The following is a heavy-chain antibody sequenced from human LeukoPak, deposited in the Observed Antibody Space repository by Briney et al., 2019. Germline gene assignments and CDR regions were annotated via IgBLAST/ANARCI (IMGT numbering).Heavy chain of an antibody. CDR1: GGSISSGSYY. D-gene: IGHD6-19*01. Sequence: SQTLSLTCTVSGGSISSGSYYWSWIRQPAGKGLEWIGRIYTSGSTNYSPSLKSRVTISADTSKNQFSLKLSSVTAADTAVYYCARGHSSGLLYFDCWGQGTLVTVSS. J-gene: IGHJ4*02. CDR2: IYTSGST. V-gene: IGHV4-61*02. CDR3: ARGHSSGLLYFDC.